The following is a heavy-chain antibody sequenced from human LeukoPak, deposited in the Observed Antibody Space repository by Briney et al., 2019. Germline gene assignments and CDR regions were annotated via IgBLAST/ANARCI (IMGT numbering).Heavy chain of an antibody. J-gene: IGHJ4*02. Sequence: AGGSLRLSCAASGFSFSSYSMNWVRQAPGKGLEWVSYISSSSSTIFYADSVKGRFTISRDNARHSLYLQMHSLRDEDTAVYYCARAWYSWGYYFDYWGQGALVTVSS. CDR3: ARAWYSWGYYFDY. D-gene: IGHD1-26*01. V-gene: IGHV3-48*02. CDR1: GFSFSSYS. CDR2: ISSSSSTI.